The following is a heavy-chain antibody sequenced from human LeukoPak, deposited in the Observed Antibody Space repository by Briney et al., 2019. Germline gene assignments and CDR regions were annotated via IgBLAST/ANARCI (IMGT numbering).Heavy chain of an antibody. V-gene: IGHV1-69*13. Sequence: SVKVSCKASGYTFTSYGISWVRQAPGQGLEWMGGIIPIFGTANYAQKFQGRVTITADEPTSTAYMELSSLRSEDTAVYYCAVSGYCSSTSCSFDYWGQGTLVTVSS. CDR3: AVSGYCSSTSCSFDY. D-gene: IGHD2-2*01. J-gene: IGHJ4*02. CDR2: IIPIFGTA. CDR1: GYTFTSYG.